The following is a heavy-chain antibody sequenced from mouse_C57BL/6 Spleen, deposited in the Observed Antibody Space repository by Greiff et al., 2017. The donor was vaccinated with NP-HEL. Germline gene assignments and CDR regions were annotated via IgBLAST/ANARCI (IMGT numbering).Heavy chain of an antibody. Sequence: EVQVVESGGGLVQPGGSMKLSCAASGFTFSDAWMDWVRQSPEKGLEWVAEIRNKANNHATYYAESVKGRFTISRDDSKSSVYLQMNSLRAEDTGIYYCTRVHYYGSSSDAMDYWGQGTSVTVSS. CDR3: TRVHYYGSSSDAMDY. CDR2: IRNKANNHAT. V-gene: IGHV6-6*01. CDR1: GFTFSDAW. D-gene: IGHD1-1*01. J-gene: IGHJ4*01.